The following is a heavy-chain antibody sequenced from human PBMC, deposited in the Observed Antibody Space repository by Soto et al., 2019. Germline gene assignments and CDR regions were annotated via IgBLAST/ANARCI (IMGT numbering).Heavy chain of an antibody. CDR1: GGTLNKHA. V-gene: IGHV1-69*13. Sequence: SVKVSCKASGGTLNKHAITWVRRATGEGLEWLGGIIPMFGIPNYSQKFQGRVTITADDSTNTSHMELTSLTSDDTAVYYCARGGTSGWLKGAYDVWGQGTMVTVSS. J-gene: IGHJ3*01. CDR3: ARGGTSGWLKGAYDV. CDR2: IIPMFGIP. D-gene: IGHD6-19*01.